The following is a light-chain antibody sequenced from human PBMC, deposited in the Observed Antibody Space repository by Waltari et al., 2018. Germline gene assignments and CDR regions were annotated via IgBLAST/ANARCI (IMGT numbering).Light chain of an antibody. J-gene: IGKJ1*01. V-gene: IGKV4-1*01. CDR1: QTILHNPNNNYY. CDR3: QQYDSPPWT. Sequence: DIVMTQSPDSLAVSLGERATINCKSSQTILHNPNNNYYLAGYQQKPGQPPKLLIYWASTRESGGPDRFSGSGSGTDFTLTISSLQAEDVAVYYCQQYDSPPWTFGQGTKVEI. CDR2: WAS.